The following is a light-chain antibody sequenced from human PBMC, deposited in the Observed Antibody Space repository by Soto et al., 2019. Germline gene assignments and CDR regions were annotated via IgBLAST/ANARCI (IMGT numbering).Light chain of an antibody. J-gene: IGKJ4*01. CDR1: QSVLYSSNNKKY. V-gene: IGKV4-1*01. CDR3: QQYYSTHALT. Sequence: DIVMTQSPDSLAVSLGERATINCKSSQSVLYSSNNKKYLAWYQQKAGQPPKLLIYWASTRESGVPDRFSGSGSETDFTLTISSLQAEDVEVYYCQQYYSTHALTFGGGTKVEIK. CDR2: WAS.